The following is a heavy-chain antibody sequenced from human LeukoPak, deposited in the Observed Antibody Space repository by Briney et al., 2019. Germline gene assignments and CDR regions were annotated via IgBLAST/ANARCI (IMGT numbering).Heavy chain of an antibody. CDR3: ARARWFGELYRDY. Sequence: SVNVSCKASGGTFSSYAISWVRQAPGQGLEWMGGIIPIFGTANHAQKFQGRVTITTDESTSTAYMELSSLRSEDTAVYYCARARWFGELYRDYWGQGTLVTVSS. D-gene: IGHD3-10*01. V-gene: IGHV1-69*05. J-gene: IGHJ4*02. CDR1: GGTFSSYA. CDR2: IIPIFGTA.